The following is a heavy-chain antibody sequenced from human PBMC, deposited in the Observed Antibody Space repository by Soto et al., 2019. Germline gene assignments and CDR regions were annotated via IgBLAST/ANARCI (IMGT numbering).Heavy chain of an antibody. D-gene: IGHD2-8*01. CDR3: ARMLTLDYYYGMDV. J-gene: IGHJ6*02. Sequence: XESLKLSWKCSGYSFTSYWIGLVLQMPGKGLEWMGIIYPGDSDTRYSPSFQGQVTISADKSISTAYLQWSSLKASDTAMYYCARMLTLDYYYGMDVWGQGTTVTVSS. CDR2: IYPGDSDT. V-gene: IGHV5-51*01. CDR1: GYSFTSYW.